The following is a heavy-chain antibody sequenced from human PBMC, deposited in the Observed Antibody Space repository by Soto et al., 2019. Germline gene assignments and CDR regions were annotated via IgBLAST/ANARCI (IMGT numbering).Heavy chain of an antibody. V-gene: IGHV3-48*01. CDR3: ATWYGIHYFGLDV. Sequence: VQLVESGGALVQPGGSLRLSCAASGYSFDAYIMNWVRQAPGKGLEWVSSINPRGLTKFYADSVRGRFTISRDDASSSLFLQMNNLRAEDTAVYYCATWYGIHYFGLDVWGQGTTVTVSS. J-gene: IGHJ6*02. CDR2: INPRGLTK. D-gene: IGHD6-13*01. CDR1: GYSFDAYI.